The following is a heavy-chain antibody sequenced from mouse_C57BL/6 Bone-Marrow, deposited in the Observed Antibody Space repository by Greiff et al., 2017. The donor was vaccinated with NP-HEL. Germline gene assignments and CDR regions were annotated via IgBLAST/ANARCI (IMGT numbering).Heavy chain of an antibody. V-gene: IGHV1-20*01. CDR2: LNPYNGDT. Sequence: EVQLQESGPELVKPGDSVKISCKASGYSFTGYFMNWVMQSHGKSLEWIGRLNPYNGDTFYNQKFKGKATLTVDKSSSTAHMELRSLTSEDSAVYYCAREGTTVVPGDYWGQGTSVTVAS. CDR3: AREGTTVVPGDY. CDR1: GYSFTGYF. J-gene: IGHJ4*01. D-gene: IGHD1-1*01.